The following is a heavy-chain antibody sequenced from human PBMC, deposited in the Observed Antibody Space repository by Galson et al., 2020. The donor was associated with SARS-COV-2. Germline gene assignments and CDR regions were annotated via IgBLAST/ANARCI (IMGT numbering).Heavy chain of an antibody. J-gene: IGHJ6*03. V-gene: IGHV1-69*13. CDR1: GGTFSSYA. CDR3: ARLEYSSSSGYYYYMDV. D-gene: IGHD6-6*01. Sequence: SVQVSCKASGGTFSSYAISWVRQAPGQGLEWMGGIIPIFGTANYAQKFQGRVTITADESTSTAYMELSSLRSEDTAVYYCARLEYSSSSGYYYYMDVWGKGTTVTVSS. CDR2: IIPIFGTA.